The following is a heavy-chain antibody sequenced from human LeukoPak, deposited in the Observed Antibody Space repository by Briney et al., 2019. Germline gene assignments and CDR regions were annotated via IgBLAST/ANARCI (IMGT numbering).Heavy chain of an antibody. D-gene: IGHD3-22*01. CDR2: ISGSGGST. CDR3: AKEGYYYDSSGYYYARKGLDY. J-gene: IGHJ4*02. CDR1: GFTFSSYG. V-gene: IGHV3-23*01. Sequence: GGTLRLSCAASGFTFSSYGMSWVRQAPGKGLEWVSAISGSGGSTYYADSVKGRFTISRDNSKNTLYLQMNSLRAEDTAVYYCAKEGYYYDSSGYYYARKGLDYWGQGTLVTVSS.